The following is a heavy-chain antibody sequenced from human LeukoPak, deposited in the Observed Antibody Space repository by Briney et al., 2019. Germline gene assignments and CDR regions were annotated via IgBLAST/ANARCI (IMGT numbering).Heavy chain of an antibody. D-gene: IGHD4-17*01. CDR1: GFTFSSYE. V-gene: IGHV3-21*01. CDR3: ARVYYGDYEGDY. CDR2: ISSSSSYI. Sequence: GGSLRLSRAASGFTFSSYEMNWVRQAPGKGLEWVSSISSSSSYIYYADSVKGRFTISRDNAKNSLYLQMNSLRAEDTAVYYCARVYYGDYEGDYWGQGTLVTVSS. J-gene: IGHJ4*02.